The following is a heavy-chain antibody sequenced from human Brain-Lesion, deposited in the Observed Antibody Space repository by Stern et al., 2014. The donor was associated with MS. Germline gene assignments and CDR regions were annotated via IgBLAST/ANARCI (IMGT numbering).Heavy chain of an antibody. D-gene: IGHD3-22*01. CDR2: INPKRGGT. CDR1: GYTFTGYY. CDR3: ATYYYDSTGYKDF. Sequence: QVQLVQSGAEVKKPGASVKVSCKASGYTFTGYYMHWVRQAPGQGLEWMGWINPKRGGTNYAQKFQGWVTMTRETSINTAYMELSRLRSDDTAVYYCATYYYDSTGYKDFWGQGTLVTVSA. J-gene: IGHJ4*02. V-gene: IGHV1-2*04.